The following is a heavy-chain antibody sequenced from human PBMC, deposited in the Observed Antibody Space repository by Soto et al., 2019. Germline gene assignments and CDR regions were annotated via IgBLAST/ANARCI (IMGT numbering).Heavy chain of an antibody. Sequence: GGSLRLSCASSGFTFSSYGMHLVRQAPGKGLEWVAVIWYDGSNKYYADSVKGRFTISRDNSKNTLYLQMNSLRAEDTAVYYCARSGSSGYYLDYWGQGTLVTVSS. CDR2: IWYDGSNK. D-gene: IGHD3-22*01. CDR3: ARSGSSGYYLDY. J-gene: IGHJ4*02. V-gene: IGHV3-33*01. CDR1: GFTFSSYG.